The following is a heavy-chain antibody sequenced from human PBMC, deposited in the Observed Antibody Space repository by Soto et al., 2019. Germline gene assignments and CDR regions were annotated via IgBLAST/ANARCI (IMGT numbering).Heavy chain of an antibody. J-gene: IGHJ3*02. CDR3: VKDGIAVSGPGTNAFDI. D-gene: IGHD6-19*01. CDR2: IGGSGPTT. CDR1: GFTFSSCG. Sequence: EVQLLESGGGLAQPGGSLRLSCAVSGFTFSSCGMSWVRQAPGKGLESVSAIGGSGPTTYYADSVRGRFTISRDTSKNTVYLQMDSLRGDDTALYYCVKDGIAVSGPGTNAFDIWGQGTMVTVSS. V-gene: IGHV3-23*01.